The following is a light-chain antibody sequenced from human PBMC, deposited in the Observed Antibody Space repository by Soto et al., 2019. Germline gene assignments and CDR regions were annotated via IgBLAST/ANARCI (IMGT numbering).Light chain of an antibody. Sequence: DIQMTQSPSSLSASVGDRVTITCQASQDISNYLNWYHQKPGKAPKLLIYDASKLETGVPSRFSGGGSGTDFTFTIRSLQPEDNATYYCQQYDKLPYTFGQGTKVDIK. J-gene: IGKJ2*01. CDR3: QQYDKLPYT. V-gene: IGKV1-33*01. CDR1: QDISNY. CDR2: DAS.